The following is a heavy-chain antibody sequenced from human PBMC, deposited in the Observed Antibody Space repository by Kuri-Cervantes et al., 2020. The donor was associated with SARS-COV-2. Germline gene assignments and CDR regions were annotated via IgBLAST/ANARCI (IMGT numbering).Heavy chain of an antibody. D-gene: IGHD6-13*01. CDR3: ARDLKYSSSWNNWFDP. CDR1: GFTFSSYA. J-gene: IGHJ5*02. CDR2: ISYDGSNK. Sequence: LSLTCAASGFTFSSYAMHWVRQAPGKGLEWVAVISYDGSNKYYADSVKGRFTISRDNAKNSLYLQMNSLRAEDTAVYYCARDLKYSSSWNNWFDPWGQGTLVTVSS. V-gene: IGHV3-30-3*01.